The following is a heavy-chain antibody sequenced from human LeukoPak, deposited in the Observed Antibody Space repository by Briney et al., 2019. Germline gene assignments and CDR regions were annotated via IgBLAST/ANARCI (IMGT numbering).Heavy chain of an antibody. CDR2: INPNSGGT. D-gene: IGHD3-3*01. V-gene: IGHV1-2*02. CDR1: GYTFTGYY. Sequence: ASVKVSCKASGYTFTGYYMHWVRQAPGQGLEWMGWINPNSGGTNYAQKFQGRVTMTRDTSISTAYMELSRLRSDGTAVYYCARGPIFGVVIIKDWFDPWGQGTLVTVSS. CDR3: ARGPIFGVVIIKDWFDP. J-gene: IGHJ5*02.